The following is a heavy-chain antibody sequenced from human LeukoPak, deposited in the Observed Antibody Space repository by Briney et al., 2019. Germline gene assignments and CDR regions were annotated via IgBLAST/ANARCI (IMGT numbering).Heavy chain of an antibody. D-gene: IGHD6-13*01. CDR3: ARDLRIAAAGTVQGWFDP. CDR1: GGSISSYY. CDR2: IYYSGST. V-gene: IGHV4-59*01. J-gene: IGHJ5*02. Sequence: PSETLSLTCTVSGGSISSYYWSWIRQPAGKGLEWIGYIYYSGSTNYNPTLKSRVTISVDTSKNQFSLQLNSVTPEDTAVYYCARDLRIAAAGTVQGWFDPWGQGTLVTVSS.